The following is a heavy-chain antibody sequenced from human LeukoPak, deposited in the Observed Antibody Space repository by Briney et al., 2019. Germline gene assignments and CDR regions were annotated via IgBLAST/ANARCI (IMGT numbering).Heavy chain of an antibody. Sequence: GALRLSCAASGFTFSSYSMNWVRQAPGKGLEWVSSISSSSSYIYYADSVKGRFTISRDNAKNSLYLQTNSLRAEDTAVYYCARDPKRDYYYYYMDVWGKGTTVTVSS. V-gene: IGHV3-21*01. CDR3: ARDPKRDYYYYYMDV. CDR2: ISSSSSYI. J-gene: IGHJ6*03. CDR1: GFTFSSYS.